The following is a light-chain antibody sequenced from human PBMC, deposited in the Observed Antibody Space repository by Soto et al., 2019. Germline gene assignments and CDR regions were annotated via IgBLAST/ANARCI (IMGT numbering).Light chain of an antibody. J-gene: IGKJ3*01. V-gene: IGKV3-15*01. CDR1: QSVGNN. Sequence: EIVMTQSPATLSVSPGERATLSCRASQSVGNNLAWYQQRPGQAPRLLIHCASTRASGVPARFSGSGYGTDFTLTISNLQSEDFAVYYCQQYTDSPITFGPGAKVDLK. CDR2: CAS. CDR3: QQYTDSPIT.